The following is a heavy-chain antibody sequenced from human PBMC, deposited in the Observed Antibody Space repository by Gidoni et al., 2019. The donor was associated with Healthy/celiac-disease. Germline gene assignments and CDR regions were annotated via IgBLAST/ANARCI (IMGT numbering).Heavy chain of an antibody. CDR3: AKDWGPYCSGGSCYGGDSNWFDP. CDR1: GFTFSRYR. Sequence: QVQLVESGGGVVHLGRSLRLSCAASGFTFSRYRMHWVRQAPGKGLVWVAVIPYDGSNKYYADSVKGRFTISRDKSKNTLYLQMNSLRAEDTAVYYCAKDWGPYCSGGSCYGGDSNWFDPWGQGTLVTVSS. J-gene: IGHJ5*02. V-gene: IGHV3-30*18. CDR2: IPYDGSNK. D-gene: IGHD2-15*01.